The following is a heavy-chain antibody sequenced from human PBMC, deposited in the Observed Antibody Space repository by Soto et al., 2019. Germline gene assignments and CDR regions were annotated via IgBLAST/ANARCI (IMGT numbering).Heavy chain of an antibody. CDR1: GGSISSYY. CDR3: ARSKRADYDILTGPPGYFDY. CDR2: IYYSGST. Sequence: SETLSLTCTVSGGSISSYYWSWIRQPPGKGLEWIGYIYYSGSTNYNPSLKSRVTISVDTSKNQSSLKLSSVTAADTAVYYCARSKRADYDILTGPPGYFDYWRQGTLVTVSS. D-gene: IGHD3-9*01. J-gene: IGHJ4*02. V-gene: IGHV4-59*01.